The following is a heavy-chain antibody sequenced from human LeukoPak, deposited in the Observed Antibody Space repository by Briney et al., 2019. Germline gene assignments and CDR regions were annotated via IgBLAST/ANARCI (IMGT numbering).Heavy chain of an antibody. CDR1: GFTFSIYG. V-gene: IGHV3-23*01. Sequence: GGSLRLSCAASGFTFSIYGMSWVRQAPGKGLEWLSAISANGGTTFYADSAKGRFTISRDNSKATLYLRKSSLRVEDTAIYYCAKGVVGDPSYHFDSWGQGILVTVSS. D-gene: IGHD3-3*01. CDR2: ISANGGTT. J-gene: IGHJ4*02. CDR3: AKGVVGDPSYHFDS.